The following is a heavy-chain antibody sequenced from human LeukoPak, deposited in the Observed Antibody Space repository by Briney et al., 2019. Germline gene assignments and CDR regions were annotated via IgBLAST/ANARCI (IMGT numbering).Heavy chain of an antibody. CDR1: GVSISSSSYY. D-gene: IGHD6-6*01. CDR2: IYYSGST. CDR3: ARDKVGEYSRLFDP. Sequence: SETLSLTCTVSGVSISSSSYYWGWIRQPPGKGLEWIGSIYYSGSTYYNPSLKSRVTISVDTSKNQFSLKLSSVTAADTAVYYCARDKVGEYSRLFDPWGQGTLVTVSS. V-gene: IGHV4-39*07. J-gene: IGHJ5*02.